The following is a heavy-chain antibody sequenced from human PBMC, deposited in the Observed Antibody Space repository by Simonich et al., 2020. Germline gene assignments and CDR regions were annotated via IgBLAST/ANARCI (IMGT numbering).Heavy chain of an antibody. Sequence: QLQLQESGPGLVKPSETLSLTCTVSGGSISSSSYYWGWIRQPPGKGLEWIGSIYHSGSTYYNPSIKRRVTISVDTSKNQFSLKLSSVTAADTAVYYCARGLTGDYWGQGTLVTVSS. V-gene: IGHV4-39*07. J-gene: IGHJ4*02. CDR3: ARGLTGDY. CDR1: GGSISSSSYY. D-gene: IGHD7-27*01. CDR2: IYHSGST.